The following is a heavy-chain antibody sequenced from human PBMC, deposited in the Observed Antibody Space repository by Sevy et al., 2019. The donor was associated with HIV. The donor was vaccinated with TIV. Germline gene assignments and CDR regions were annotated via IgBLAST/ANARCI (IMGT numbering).Heavy chain of an antibody. CDR2: ISSSSTYI. CDR1: GFSLNNFN. D-gene: IGHD3-3*01. Sequence: GGSLRLSCAASGFSLNNFNIIWVRQAPGKGLEWVSSISSSSTYIYYADSVKGRFTISKDNANNSLYLQMNSLRAEVTAVYYFARYSGPFRSGYYLDYWGQGTLVTVSS. CDR3: ARYSGPFRSGYYLDY. V-gene: IGHV3-21*01. J-gene: IGHJ4*02.